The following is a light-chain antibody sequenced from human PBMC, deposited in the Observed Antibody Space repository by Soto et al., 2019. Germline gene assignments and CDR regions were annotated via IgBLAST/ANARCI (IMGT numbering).Light chain of an antibody. V-gene: IGKV1-9*01. CDR1: QGISSY. J-gene: IGKJ3*01. CDR2: AAS. Sequence: IQLTQSPSSLSASVGDRVTITCRASQGISSYLAWYQQKPGKAPKLLIYAASTLQSGVPSRFSGSGSGTDFTLTISSLQPEDFATYYCQKYNSAPSTFGPGTKVDI. CDR3: QKYNSAPST.